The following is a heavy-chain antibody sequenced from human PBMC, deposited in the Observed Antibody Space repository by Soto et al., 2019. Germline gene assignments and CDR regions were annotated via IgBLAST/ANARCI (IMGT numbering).Heavy chain of an antibody. V-gene: IGHV3-48*03. CDR1: GFTFSSYE. J-gene: IGHJ5*02. D-gene: IGHD2-21*02. CDR3: ARGREVVTADGSNWFDP. Sequence: GGSLRLSCAASGFTFSSYEMNWVRQAPGKGLEWVSYISSSGRTIYYADSEKGRFTIARDNAKNSLYLQMNSLRAENTAVYYCARGREVVTADGSNWFDPWGQGTLVTVSS. CDR2: ISSSGRTI.